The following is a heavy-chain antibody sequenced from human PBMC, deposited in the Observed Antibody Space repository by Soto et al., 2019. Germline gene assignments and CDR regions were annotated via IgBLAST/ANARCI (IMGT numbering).Heavy chain of an antibody. CDR2: IYYSGST. J-gene: IGHJ6*02. V-gene: IGHV4-59*01. D-gene: IGHD3-10*01. Sequence: PSETLSRTCTVSGGSISSYYWSWIRQPPGKGLEWIGYIYYSGSTNYNPSLKSRVTISVDTSKNQFSLKLSSVTAADTAVYYCARDRGTRTTNFYGMDVWGQGTTVTVSS. CDR1: GGSISSYY. CDR3: ARDRGTRTTNFYGMDV.